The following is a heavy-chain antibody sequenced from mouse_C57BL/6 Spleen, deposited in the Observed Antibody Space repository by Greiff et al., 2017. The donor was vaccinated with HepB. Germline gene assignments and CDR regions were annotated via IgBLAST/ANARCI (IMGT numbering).Heavy chain of an antibody. CDR2: IRNKANGYTT. CDR1: GFTFTDYY. Sequence: EVMLVESGGGLVQPGGSLSLSCAASGFTFTDYYMSWVRQPPGKALEWLGFIRNKANGYTTEYSASVKGRFTIYRDNSQTIIYLQMNARRAEDSATYYCARDDGYLYAMDYWGQGTSVTVSS. D-gene: IGHD2-3*01. V-gene: IGHV7-3*01. J-gene: IGHJ4*01. CDR3: ARDDGYLYAMDY.